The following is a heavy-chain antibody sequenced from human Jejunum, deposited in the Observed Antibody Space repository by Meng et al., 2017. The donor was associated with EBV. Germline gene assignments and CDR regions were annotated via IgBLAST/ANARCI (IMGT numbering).Heavy chain of an antibody. CDR1: GDRFGTYS. V-gene: IGHV1-69*15. CDR3: ARAGGDYEDY. CDR2: TVPIFGTT. J-gene: IGHJ4*02. Sequence: QWVQSWAEVQRPGSSVKVSCKASGDRFGTYSVSWVRQAPGQGLEWMGNTVPIFGTTSYAQKFQGRVTITADESTRTAFMELRNLRSEDSAMYYCARAGGDYEDYWGQGTLVTVSS. D-gene: IGHD4-17*01.